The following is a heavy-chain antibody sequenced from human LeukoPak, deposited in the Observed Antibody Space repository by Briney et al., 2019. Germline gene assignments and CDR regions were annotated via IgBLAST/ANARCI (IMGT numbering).Heavy chain of an antibody. D-gene: IGHD3-10*01. V-gene: IGHV3-30*03. Sequence: GGSLRLSCAASGFSFRSYGMHWVRQAPGKGLEWVAVISSDEINEYYADSVKGRFTISRDNSKNTLYLQINSLRGEDTAVYYCARDFTVGAGSYQDYWGQGTLVTVSS. CDR3: ARDFTVGAGSYQDY. J-gene: IGHJ4*02. CDR1: GFSFRSYG. CDR2: ISSDEINE.